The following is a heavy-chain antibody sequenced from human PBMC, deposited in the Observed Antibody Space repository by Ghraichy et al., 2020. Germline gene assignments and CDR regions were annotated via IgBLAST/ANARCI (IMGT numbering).Heavy chain of an antibody. V-gene: IGHV3-23*01. D-gene: IGHD5-18*01. CDR2: ISGSGGST. J-gene: IGHJ6*02. CDR1: GFTFSSYA. CDR3: AKDNNARVTQVRYYYYFHGMHV. Sequence: GGSLRLSCAASGFTFSSYAMSWVRQAPGKGPEWVSVISGSGGSTYYVDSVKGRFTISRDNSKNTLYLQMNSLRAEDTAVYYCAKDNNARVTQVRYYYYFHGMHVWGQGTTVTVSS.